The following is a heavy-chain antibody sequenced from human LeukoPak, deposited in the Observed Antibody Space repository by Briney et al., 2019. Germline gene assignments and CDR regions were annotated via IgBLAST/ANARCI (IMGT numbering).Heavy chain of an antibody. CDR3: ARQYGSGSYDY. CDR2: IYPGDSDT. J-gene: IGHJ4*02. D-gene: IGHD3-10*01. CDR1: GYRFTNYC. V-gene: IGHV5-51*01. Sequence: GESLKISCKASGYRFTNYCIAWVRQMPGKALAWMGIIYPGDSDTKYSPSFQGQVTISADKSINSACLQWSSLKASDTAMYYCARQYGSGSYDYWGQGTLVTVSS.